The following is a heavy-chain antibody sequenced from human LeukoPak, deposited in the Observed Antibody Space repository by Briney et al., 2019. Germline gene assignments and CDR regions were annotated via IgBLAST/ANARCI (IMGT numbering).Heavy chain of an antibody. Sequence: GGSLSLSCAAASFTFSGNDMLWVRQAPGRGLEWVALIWSDGSNKYYADSVKGRFTISRDNSENTLYLQVNSLRAEDTAVYYCARPHGAACDIWGQGTMVTVSS. CDR3: ARPHGAACDI. CDR1: SFTFSGND. J-gene: IGHJ3*02. D-gene: IGHD4/OR15-4a*01. V-gene: IGHV3-33*01. CDR2: IWSDGSNK.